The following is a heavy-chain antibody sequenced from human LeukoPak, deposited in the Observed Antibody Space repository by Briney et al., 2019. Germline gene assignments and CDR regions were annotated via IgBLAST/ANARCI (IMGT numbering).Heavy chain of an antibody. CDR3: ARATLWFGELWGVGLDY. Sequence: ASVKVSCKASGYTFTSYHMHWVRLAPGQGLEWMGIINPSGGSTRYEQKFQGRVTMTRDTSTSTFYMELSSLRSEDTAVYYCARATLWFGELWGVGLDYWGQGTLVTVSS. CDR1: GYTFTSYH. D-gene: IGHD3-10*01. J-gene: IGHJ4*02. V-gene: IGHV1-46*01. CDR2: INPSGGST.